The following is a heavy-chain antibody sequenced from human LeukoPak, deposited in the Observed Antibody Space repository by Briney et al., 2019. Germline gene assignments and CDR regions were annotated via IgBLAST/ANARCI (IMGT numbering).Heavy chain of an antibody. V-gene: IGHV4-59*01. Sequence: SETLSLTCTVSSGSISSYYWSWIRQSPGKGLESLGYIYYTGSTNYNPSLKSRVTMSVDTSKNQFSLKLSSVTAADTAVYYCAGGGVRANYYYMDVWGKGTTVTVSS. D-gene: IGHD3-16*01. J-gene: IGHJ6*03. CDR1: SGSISSYY. CDR2: IYYTGST. CDR3: AGGGVRANYYYMDV.